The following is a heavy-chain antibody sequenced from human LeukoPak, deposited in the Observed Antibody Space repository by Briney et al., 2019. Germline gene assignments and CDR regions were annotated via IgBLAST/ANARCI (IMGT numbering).Heavy chain of an antibody. V-gene: IGHV4-59*01. D-gene: IGHD4-17*01. CDR2: IYYSGST. CDR1: GGSISSYY. CDR3: ARGYYGHYGEDY. J-gene: IGHJ4*02. Sequence: SETLSLTCTVSGGSISSYYWSWIRQPPGKGLEWVGDIYYSGSTNYNPSLKSRVTISVDTSKNQFSLKLSSVTAADTAVYYCARGYYGHYGEDYWGQGTLVTVSS.